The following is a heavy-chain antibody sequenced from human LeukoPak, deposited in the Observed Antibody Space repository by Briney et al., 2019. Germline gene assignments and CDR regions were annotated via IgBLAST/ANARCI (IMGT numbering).Heavy chain of an antibody. V-gene: IGHV3-23*01. CDR3: AKDGPRITMIVVVIRPHDAFDI. D-gene: IGHD3-22*01. Sequence: GGSLRLSCAASGFTFSSYAMSWVRQAPGKGLERVSAISGSGGSTYYADSVKGRFTISRDNSKNTLYLQMNSLRAEDTAVYYCAKDGPRITMIVVVIRPHDAFDIWGQGTMVTVSS. CDR1: GFTFSSYA. CDR2: ISGSGGST. J-gene: IGHJ3*02.